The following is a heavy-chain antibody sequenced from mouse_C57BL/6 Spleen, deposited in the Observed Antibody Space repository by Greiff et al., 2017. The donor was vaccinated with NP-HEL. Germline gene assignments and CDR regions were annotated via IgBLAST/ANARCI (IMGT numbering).Heavy chain of an antibody. Sequence: QVQLKQSGAELVRPGASVTLSCKASGYTFTDYEMHWVKQTPVHGLEWIGAIDPETGGTAYNQKFKGKAILTADKSSSTAYMELRSLTSEDSAVYYCTRWTTVFDYWGQGTTLTVSS. J-gene: IGHJ2*01. CDR2: IDPETGGT. CDR3: TRWTTVFDY. D-gene: IGHD1-1*01. CDR1: GYTFTDYE. V-gene: IGHV1-15*01.